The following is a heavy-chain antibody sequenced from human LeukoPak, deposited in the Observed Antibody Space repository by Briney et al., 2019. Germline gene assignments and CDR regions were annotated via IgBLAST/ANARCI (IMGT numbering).Heavy chain of an antibody. CDR3: KGSNTWPSLFDY. V-gene: IGHV3-43*01. CDR2: INWDGGST. CDR1: GFNFEDYT. Sequence: GGSLRLSCAASGFNFEDYTMHWVRQTPGKGLEWVSLINWDGGSTYYADSVKGRFAISRDNNKNSLYLQMTSLRTEDTALYSTKGSNTWPSLFDYWGQGTLVTVSS. D-gene: IGHD1-1*01. J-gene: IGHJ4*02.